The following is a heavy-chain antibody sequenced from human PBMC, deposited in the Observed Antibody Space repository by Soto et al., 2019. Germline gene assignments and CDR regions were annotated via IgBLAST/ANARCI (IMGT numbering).Heavy chain of an antibody. Sequence: QVQLVESGGGVVQPGRSLRLSCAASGFTFSSYAMHWVRQAPGKGLEWVAVISYDGSNKYYADSVKGRFTISRDNCKNTLYLQMNMLRAEAAAVYYWARGRGGGAAWAFDIWGQGTMVTVSS. D-gene: IGHD3-16*01. J-gene: IGHJ3*02. CDR2: ISYDGSNK. CDR3: ARGRGGGAAWAFDI. V-gene: IGHV3-30-3*01. CDR1: GFTFSSYA.